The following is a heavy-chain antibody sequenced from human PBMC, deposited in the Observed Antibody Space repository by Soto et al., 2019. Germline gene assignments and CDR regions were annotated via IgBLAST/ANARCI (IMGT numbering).Heavy chain of an antibody. CDR1: GYTFTTYD. CDR2: MNPNSGNT. Sequence: QVQLVQSGAEVKKPGASVKVSCKASGYTFTTYDINWVRQATGQGHEWMGWMNPNSGNTGYAQKFQGRVTMTRNTSISTVYMELSSLRSEDTAVYYCARMFYSDSSGYNNWFDPWGQGTPVTVSS. J-gene: IGHJ5*02. V-gene: IGHV1-8*01. CDR3: ARMFYSDSSGYNNWFDP. D-gene: IGHD3-22*01.